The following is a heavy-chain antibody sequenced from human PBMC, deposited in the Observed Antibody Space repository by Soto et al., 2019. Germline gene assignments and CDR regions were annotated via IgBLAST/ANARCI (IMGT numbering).Heavy chain of an antibody. V-gene: IGHV5-51*01. J-gene: IGHJ4*02. D-gene: IGHD3-3*01. CDR2: IYPSDSDT. Sequence: PGESLKLSCKGSGNNFAGYWIAWVRQMPGKGLELVGIIYPSDSDTRYRPSFQGQVTISADKSISSAYLQWSSRRATDTAMYCCARGGVSTRTFDYWGQGTPVTVSS. CDR1: GNNFAGYW. CDR3: ARGGVSTRTFDY.